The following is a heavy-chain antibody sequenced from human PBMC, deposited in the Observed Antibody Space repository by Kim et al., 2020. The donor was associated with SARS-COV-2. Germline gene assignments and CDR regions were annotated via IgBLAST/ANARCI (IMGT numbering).Heavy chain of an antibody. D-gene: IGHD6-13*01. CDR3: ARAGYSSSWYVRPGNYYMDV. CDR2: INHSGST. V-gene: IGHV4-34*01. Sequence: SETLSLTCAVYGGSFSGYYWSWIRQPPGKGLEWIGEINHSGSTNYNPSLKSRVTISVDTSKNQFSLKLSSVTAADTAVYYCARAGYSSSWYVRPGNYYMDVWGKGTTVTVSS. CDR1: GGSFSGYY. J-gene: IGHJ6*03.